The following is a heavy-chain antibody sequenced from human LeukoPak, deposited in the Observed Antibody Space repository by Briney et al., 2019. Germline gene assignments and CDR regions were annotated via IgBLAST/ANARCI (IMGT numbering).Heavy chain of an antibody. CDR2: ISSSSSYT. V-gene: IGHV3-11*06. J-gene: IGHJ6*02. Sequence: KAGGSLRLSCAASGFTFSDYYMSWIRQAPGKGLEWVSYISSSSSYTNYADSVKGRFTISRDNAKNSLYLQMNSLRAEDTAVYYCARAGDSVSGATIYYYYGMDVWGQGTTVTVS. CDR3: ARAGDSVSGATIYYYYGMDV. CDR1: GFTFSDYY. D-gene: IGHD5-12*01.